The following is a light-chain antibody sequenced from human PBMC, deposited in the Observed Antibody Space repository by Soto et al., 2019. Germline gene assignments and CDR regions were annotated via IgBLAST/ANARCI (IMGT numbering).Light chain of an antibody. Sequence: QSALTQPASVSGSLGQSITISSTGTTSDVGAYNYVSWYQQHPGKAPQLVIYDVTNRPSGVSNRFSGSKSGNTASLTISGLQAEDEADYYCSSYTSSSTLVFGGGTKVTVL. J-gene: IGLJ3*02. V-gene: IGLV2-14*03. CDR1: TSDVGAYNY. CDR3: SSYTSSSTLV. CDR2: DVT.